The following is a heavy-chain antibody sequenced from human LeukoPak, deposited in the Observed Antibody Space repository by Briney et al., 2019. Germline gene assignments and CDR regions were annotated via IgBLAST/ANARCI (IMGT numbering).Heavy chain of an antibody. CDR3: AKGFFYNSGNYPSTFDY. CDR2: IRYDATNK. J-gene: IGHJ4*02. Sequence: GSLRLSCAASGFTFSSYAMHWVRQAPGKGLEWVAFIRYDATNKYYADSVKGRFTISRDNSKNTVHLQMNSLRAEDTAVYYCAKGFFYNSGNYPSTFDYWGQGTLVTVFS. CDR1: GFTFSSYA. V-gene: IGHV3-30*02. D-gene: IGHD3-10*01.